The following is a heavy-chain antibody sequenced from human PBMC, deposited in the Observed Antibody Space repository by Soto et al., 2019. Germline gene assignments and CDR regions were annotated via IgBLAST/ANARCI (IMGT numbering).Heavy chain of an antibody. CDR1: GYTFTSYY. CDR3: ARDAPFPITVSTFDY. J-gene: IGHJ4*02. CDR2: ISPGGGGT. D-gene: IGHD1-7*01. V-gene: IGHV1-46*01. Sequence: ASVKVSCKASGYTFTSYYIHWVRQAPGQGLEWMGSISPGGGGTSDAQNFQGRVTMTGDTSTNTVYMELSSLRSEDSAVYYCARDAPFPITVSTFDYWGQGTLVTVSS.